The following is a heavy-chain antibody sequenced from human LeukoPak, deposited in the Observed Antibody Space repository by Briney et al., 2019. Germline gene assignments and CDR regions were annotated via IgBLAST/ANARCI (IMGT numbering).Heavy chain of an antibody. J-gene: IGHJ5*02. CDR1: GGSISNSSHY. CDR2: VYYSGIT. V-gene: IGHV4-39*01. D-gene: IGHD2-2*01. CDR3: ARRLTQYDCFDP. Sequence: SETLSLTCTVSGGSISNSSHYWGWIRQPPGMGLEWIGNVYYSGITYYNPSLKSRVNISADTSKNQFSLNLNSVTPEDTAVYYCARRLTQYDCFDPWGQGILVTVSS.